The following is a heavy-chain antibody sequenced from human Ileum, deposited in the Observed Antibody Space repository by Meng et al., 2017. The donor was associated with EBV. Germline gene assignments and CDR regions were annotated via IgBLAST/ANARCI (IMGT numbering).Heavy chain of an antibody. CDR3: ARTGVGLAFDY. Sequence: QVQLGEPGPGLVKSSGTLSLPCGGSGDSMTNNKWWTWVRQPPGKGLEWIGEIYHSGSTNYNPSLQSRATISVDMSKKQFSLKLRSVTAADTAVYYCARTGVGLAFDYWGLGTLVTVSS. V-gene: IGHV4-4*02. CDR1: GDSMTNNKW. J-gene: IGHJ4*02. CDR2: IYHSGST. D-gene: IGHD2-8*01.